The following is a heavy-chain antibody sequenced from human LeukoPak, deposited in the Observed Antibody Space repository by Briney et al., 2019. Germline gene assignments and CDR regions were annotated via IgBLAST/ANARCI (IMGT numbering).Heavy chain of an antibody. CDR2: IYYSGRT. Sequence: SQTLSLTCAVSGGSISSGGYSWSWIRQPPGKGLEWIGYIYYSGRTNYNPSLKSRVTISVDTSKNHFSLKLSSVTAADTAVYYCARGPGSAVAGGNFDYWGQGTLVTVSS. D-gene: IGHD6-19*01. CDR3: ARGPGSAVAGGNFDY. CDR1: GGSISSGGYS. J-gene: IGHJ4*02. V-gene: IGHV4-30-4*07.